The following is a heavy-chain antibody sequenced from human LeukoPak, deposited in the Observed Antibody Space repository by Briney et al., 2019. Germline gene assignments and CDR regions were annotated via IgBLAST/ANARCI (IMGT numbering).Heavy chain of an antibody. V-gene: IGHV3-30*03. J-gene: IGHJ4*02. CDR1: GFTFSTYG. CDR2: LSFDGSNR. CDR3: ARRAVAGTIDY. D-gene: IGHD6-19*01. Sequence: PGGSLRLSCVASGFTFSTYGMHWVRQAPGKGLEWVAVLSFDGSNRHYGDSVKGRFTISRDNSKNTLYLQMSSLGTEDTAVYYCARRAVAGTIDYWGQGTLVTVSS.